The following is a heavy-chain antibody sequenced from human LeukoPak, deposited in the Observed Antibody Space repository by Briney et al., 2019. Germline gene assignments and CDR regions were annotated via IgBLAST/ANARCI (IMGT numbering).Heavy chain of an antibody. Sequence: SETLSLTCTVSRGSISSYYWSWMRQPPGKGLEWIGYIYYSGRTNYNPSLKSRVTISVDTSKNQFSLKLSSVTAADTAVYYCARVDPDSSSTLEVFDYWGQGTLVTVSS. CDR1: RGSISSYY. CDR3: ARVDPDSSSTLEVFDY. CDR2: IYYSGRT. V-gene: IGHV4-59*01. J-gene: IGHJ4*02. D-gene: IGHD6-6*01.